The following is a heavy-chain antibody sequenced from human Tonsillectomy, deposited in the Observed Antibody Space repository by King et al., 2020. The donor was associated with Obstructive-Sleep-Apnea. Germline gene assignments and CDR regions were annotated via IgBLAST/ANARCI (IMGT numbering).Heavy chain of an antibody. CDR3: ARVDFLIGLLWFGELFLDY. Sequence: VQLVESGGGLVQPGGSLRLSCAASGFTFSSYWMSWVRQAPGKGLEWVANIKQDGSEKYYVDSVKGRFTISRENAKNSLYLQMNSLRAEDTAVYYCARVDFLIGLLWFGELFLDYWGQGTLVTVSS. D-gene: IGHD3-10*01. CDR2: IKQDGSEK. CDR1: GFTFSSYW. V-gene: IGHV3-7*01. J-gene: IGHJ4*02.